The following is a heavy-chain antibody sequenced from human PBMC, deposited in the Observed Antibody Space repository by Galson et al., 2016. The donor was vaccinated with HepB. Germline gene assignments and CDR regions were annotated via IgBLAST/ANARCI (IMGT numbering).Heavy chain of an antibody. D-gene: IGHD1-26*01. J-gene: IGHJ6*02. CDR3: AGDWGRGSGGGMDV. CDR1: GGSISSGGYY. V-gene: IGHV4-61*08. CDR2: IYYRGNT. Sequence: ETLSLTCTVSGGSISSGGYYWNWIRQHPGKGLEWIGHIYYRGNTNCNPPLKSRVTISLDTSKNQFSLKLYSVTAADTAVYYCAGDWGRGSGGGMDVWGQGTTVTVSS.